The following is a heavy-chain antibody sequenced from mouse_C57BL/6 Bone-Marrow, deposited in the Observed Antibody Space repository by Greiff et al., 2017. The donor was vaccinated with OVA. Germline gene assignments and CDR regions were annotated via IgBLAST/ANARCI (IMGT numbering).Heavy chain of an antibody. CDR2: IYPRDGST. V-gene: IGHV1-85*01. CDR3: ARSIYYGNYVPYYFDY. D-gene: IGHD2-1*01. Sequence: VQLQQSGPELVKPGASVKLSCKASGYTFTSYDINWVKQRPGQGLEWIGWIYPRDGSTKYNEKFKGMATLTVDTSSSTAYMELHSLTSEDSAVYFCARSIYYGNYVPYYFDYWGQGTTLTVSS. J-gene: IGHJ2*01. CDR1: GYTFTSYD.